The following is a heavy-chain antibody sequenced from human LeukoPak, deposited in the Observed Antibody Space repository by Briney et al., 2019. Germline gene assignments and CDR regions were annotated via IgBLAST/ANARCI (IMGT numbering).Heavy chain of an antibody. CDR2: ISGSGGST. Sequence: PGGSLRLSCAASGFTFSSYAMSWVRQAPGKGLEWVSAISGSGGSTYYADSVKGRFTISRDNSKNTLYLQMNSLRAEDTAVYYCAKDVAVAAVVLSYGMDVWGQGTTVTVSS. V-gene: IGHV3-23*01. CDR3: AKDVAVAAVVLSYGMDV. D-gene: IGHD6-19*01. CDR1: GFTFSSYA. J-gene: IGHJ6*02.